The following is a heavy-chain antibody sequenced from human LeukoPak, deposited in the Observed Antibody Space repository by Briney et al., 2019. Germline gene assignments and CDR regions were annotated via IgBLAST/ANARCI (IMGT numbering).Heavy chain of an antibody. Sequence: GESLRLSCAASGFTFSNHGMHWVRQAPGKGLEWVAVISYDGSNKYYADSVKGRFTISRDNSKNTLYLQMNSLRAEDTAVYYCANSWKVGYDSSGSDYWGQGTLVTVSS. V-gene: IGHV3-30*18. D-gene: IGHD3-22*01. CDR2: ISYDGSNK. CDR1: GFTFSNHG. J-gene: IGHJ4*02. CDR3: ANSWKVGYDSSGSDY.